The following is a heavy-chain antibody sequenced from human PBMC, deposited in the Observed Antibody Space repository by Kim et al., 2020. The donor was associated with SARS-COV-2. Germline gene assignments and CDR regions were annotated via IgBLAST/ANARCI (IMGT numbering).Heavy chain of an antibody. J-gene: IGHJ4*02. CDR3: AKDHPSPGWPTFGD. V-gene: IGHV3-23*01. CDR1: GFAVYRFA. D-gene: IGHD6-19*01. Sequence: LSLTCAASGFAVYRFAMNWVRQAPGKGLEWISAITNNNGKTYYQDSVRSRFTISRDECKNIVYLHMSNLRVEDTAIYYCAKDHPSPGWPTFGDWGEGTLVAVSS. CDR2: ITNNNGKT.